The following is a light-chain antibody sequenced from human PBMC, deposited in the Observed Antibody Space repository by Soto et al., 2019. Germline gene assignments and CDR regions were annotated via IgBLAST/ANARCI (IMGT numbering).Light chain of an antibody. CDR3: QQYDHVPLS. CDR2: DSS. Sequence: DFQMTQSPSSLSASVGDRVTITCQSSHGINNYLNWYQQKEGKAPELLIYDSSKLKTGVPSRFSGSGSETDFTLTISSLQPDDVATYYCQQYDHVPLSFGGGTKVEIK. CDR1: HGINNY. V-gene: IGKV1-33*01. J-gene: IGKJ4*01.